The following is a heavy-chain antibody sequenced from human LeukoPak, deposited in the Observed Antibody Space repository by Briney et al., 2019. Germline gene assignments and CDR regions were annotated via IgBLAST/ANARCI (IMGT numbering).Heavy chain of an antibody. CDR1: GGTFCSYA. Sequence: SVKVSCKASGGTFCSYAITWVRQAPGQGLEWMGRIIPIFGTANYAQKFQGRVTITTDESTSTAYMELSSLRSEDTAVYFCAKDLYYYDTAGYYDYWGQGTLVTVSS. CDR3: AKDLYYYDTAGYYDY. J-gene: IGHJ4*02. V-gene: IGHV1-69*05. CDR2: IIPIFGTA. D-gene: IGHD3-22*01.